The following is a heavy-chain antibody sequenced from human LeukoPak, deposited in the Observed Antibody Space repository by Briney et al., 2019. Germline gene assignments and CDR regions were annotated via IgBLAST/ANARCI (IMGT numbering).Heavy chain of an antibody. J-gene: IGHJ5*02. CDR1: GFTFSSYA. D-gene: IGHD3-22*01. Sequence: QTGGSLRLSCAASGFTFSSYAMSWVRQAPGKGLEWVSGISGSGGSTYYADSVKGRFTIFRDNSKNTLYLQMNSLRAEDTAVYYCAKGDYYDSSEFDPWGQGTLVTVSS. V-gene: IGHV3-23*01. CDR3: AKGDYYDSSEFDP. CDR2: ISGSGGST.